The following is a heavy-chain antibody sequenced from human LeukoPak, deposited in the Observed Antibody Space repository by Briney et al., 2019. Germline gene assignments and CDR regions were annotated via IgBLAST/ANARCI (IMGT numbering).Heavy chain of an antibody. Sequence: SETLSLTCTVSGGSISSSSYYWGWIRQPPGKGLEWIGSIYYSGSTNYNPSLKSRVTISVDTSKTQFSLKLSSVTAADTAVYYCARTLRVPYYFDYWGQGTLVTVSP. CDR2: IYYSGST. CDR1: GGSISSSSYY. D-gene: IGHD2-2*01. CDR3: ARTLRVPYYFDY. J-gene: IGHJ4*02. V-gene: IGHV4-39*07.